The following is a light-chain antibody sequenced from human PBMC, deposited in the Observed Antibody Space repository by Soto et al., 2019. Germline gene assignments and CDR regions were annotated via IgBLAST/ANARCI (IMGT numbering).Light chain of an antibody. CDR3: QRYGNAPPLT. J-gene: IGKJ4*02. CDR1: QSISSTS. V-gene: IGKV3-20*01. Sequence: VLTQSPGTLSLSPGERATLSCRASQSISSTSLAWYQHQPGHAPRILVYGASVRASSIPDRFSGGGSGTDFTLTISRLEPEDFAVYYCQRYGNAPPLTFGGGTKVEIK. CDR2: GAS.